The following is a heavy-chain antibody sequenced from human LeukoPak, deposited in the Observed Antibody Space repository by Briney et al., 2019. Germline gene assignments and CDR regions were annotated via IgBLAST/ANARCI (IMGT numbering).Heavy chain of an antibody. V-gene: IGHV3-11*04. D-gene: IGHD6-13*01. J-gene: IGHJ6*03. CDR3: AKSGYSSSWYINNYYYYMDV. CDR1: GFTFSDYY. Sequence: GGSLRLSCAASGFTFSDYYMSWIRQAPGKGLEWVAHSSSSGSTIYYADSVKGRFTISRDNAKNSLYLQMNSLRAEDTAVYYCAKSGYSSSWYINNYYYYMDVWGKGTTVTVSS. CDR2: SSSSGSTI.